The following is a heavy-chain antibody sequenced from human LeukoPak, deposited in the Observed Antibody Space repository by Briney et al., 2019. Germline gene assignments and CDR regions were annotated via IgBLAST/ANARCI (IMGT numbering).Heavy chain of an antibody. J-gene: IGHJ6*03. D-gene: IGHD3-10*01. CDR1: GFTFSSYW. V-gene: IGHV3-74*01. CDR3: AKDSAFYYIDV. CDR2: INSDGSST. Sequence: PGGSLRLSCAASGFTFSSYWMHRVRQAPGKGLVWVSRINSDGSSTRYADSVKGRFTISRDNAKNTLYLQMNSLKGDDTAVYYCAKDSAFYYIDVWGKGTTVIISS.